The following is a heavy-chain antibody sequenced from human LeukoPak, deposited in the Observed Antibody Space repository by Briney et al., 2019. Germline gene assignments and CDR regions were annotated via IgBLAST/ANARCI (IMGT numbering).Heavy chain of an antibody. CDR3: AKDSTPYCSGGSCYSLGYGMDV. CDR1: GFTFDDYA. CDR2: ISRDGGST. J-gene: IGHJ6*02. Sequence: GGSLRLSCAASGFTFDDYAMHWVRQAPGKGLEWVSLISRDGGSTYYADSVKGRFTISRDNSKNSLYLQMNSLRTEDTALYYCAKDSTPYCSGGSCYSLGYGMDVWGQGTTVTVSS. D-gene: IGHD2-15*01. V-gene: IGHV3-43*02.